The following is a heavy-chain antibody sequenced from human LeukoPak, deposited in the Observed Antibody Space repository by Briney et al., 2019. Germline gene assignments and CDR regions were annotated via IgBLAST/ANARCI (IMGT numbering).Heavy chain of an antibody. D-gene: IGHD3-9*01. V-gene: IGHV4-61*02. CDR3: ARASDDILTLPFDY. J-gene: IGHJ4*02. CDR2: IYTSGST. Sequence: KTSETLSLTCTVSGGSISSGSYYWSWIRQPAGKGLEWIGRIYTSGSTNYNPSLKSRVTISVDRSKNQFSLKLSSVTAADTAVYYCARASDDILTLPFDYWGQGTLVTVSS. CDR1: GGSISSGSYY.